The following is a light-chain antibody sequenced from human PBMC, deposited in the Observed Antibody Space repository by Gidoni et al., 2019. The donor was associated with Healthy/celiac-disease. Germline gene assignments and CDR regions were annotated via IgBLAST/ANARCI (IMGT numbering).Light chain of an antibody. CDR2: AAS. Sequence: DIQMTQSPSSLSASVGDRVTITCRASQSISSYLNWYQQKPGKAHKLLIYAASSLQSGVPSRFSGSGSWTDFTLTISSLQPEDFATYYCQQSYSTLGYTFGQGTKLEIK. J-gene: IGKJ2*01. V-gene: IGKV1-39*01. CDR1: QSISSY. CDR3: QQSYSTLGYT.